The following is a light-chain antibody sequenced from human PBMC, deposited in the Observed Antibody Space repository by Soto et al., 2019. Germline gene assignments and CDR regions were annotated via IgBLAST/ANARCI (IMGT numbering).Light chain of an antibody. V-gene: IGKV3-15*01. Sequence: EIVMTQSPATLSVSPGESATLSCRASQSVNTNLAWYQQKPGRAPRLLIHGASTRATGIPARFSGSGSGTEFTLNISSLQSEDFAVYYCQQYNNWPPHTFGHGTKLEIK. J-gene: IGKJ2*01. CDR3: QQYNNWPPHT. CDR2: GAS. CDR1: QSVNTN.